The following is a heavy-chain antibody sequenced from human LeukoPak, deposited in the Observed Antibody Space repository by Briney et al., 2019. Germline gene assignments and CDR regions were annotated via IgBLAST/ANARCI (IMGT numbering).Heavy chain of an antibody. CDR2: ISGRDGTI. CDR3: ARGTRSWELPHYFVQ. D-gene: IGHD1-26*01. CDR1: GFTVTDYY. J-gene: IGHJ4*02. Sequence: GGSLRLSCVASGFTVTDYYMIWIRQAPGKGLEWLSDISGRDGTIYYAESVKGRFTISRDKARTSVSLQTNSLRADDTAVYHCARGTRSWELPHYFVQWGQGTLVTVSS. V-gene: IGHV3-11*01.